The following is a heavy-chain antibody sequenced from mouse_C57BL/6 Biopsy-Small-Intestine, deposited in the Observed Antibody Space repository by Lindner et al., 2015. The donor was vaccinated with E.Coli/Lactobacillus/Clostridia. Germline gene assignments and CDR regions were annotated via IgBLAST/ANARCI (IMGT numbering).Heavy chain of an antibody. V-gene: IGHV1-14*01. J-gene: IGHJ2*01. CDR1: GYTFTNYV. Sequence: VQLQESGPELVKPGASVKMSCKASGYTFTNYVIHWVKQKPGQGPEWIGYIDPYNDGTNYNEKFKGKATLTSDKSSSTAYMELSGLTSEDSAVYYCARSYYSNYGYFDYWGQGTTLTVSS. CDR3: ARSYYSNYGYFDY. D-gene: IGHD2-5*01. CDR2: IDPYNDGT.